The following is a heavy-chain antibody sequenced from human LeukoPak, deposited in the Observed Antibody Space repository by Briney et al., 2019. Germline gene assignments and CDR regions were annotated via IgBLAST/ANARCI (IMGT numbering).Heavy chain of an antibody. D-gene: IGHD3-3*01. CDR2: IIPIFGTA. J-gene: IGHJ6*02. Sequence: GASVNVSCKSSGGTFSSYTISWVRQAPGQGLEWMGGIIPIFGTANYTQKFQGRVTITADESTSTAYMELSSLRSEDTAVYYCAREAPFFWSGYYTPDSYYYYGMDVWGQGTTVTVSS. V-gene: IGHV1-69*13. CDR3: AREAPFFWSGYYTPDSYYYYGMDV. CDR1: GGTFSSYT.